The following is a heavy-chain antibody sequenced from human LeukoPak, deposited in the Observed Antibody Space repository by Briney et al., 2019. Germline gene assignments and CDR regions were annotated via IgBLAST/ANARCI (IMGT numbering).Heavy chain of an antibody. CDR1: GFTFSSYG. Sequence: GGSLRLSCAASGFTFSSYGMSWVRQAPGKGLEWVSGISPSGGITYYTDSVKGRFTISRDNSKNTVSLQMNSLRGEDTAVYYCARFEVRGGFDYWGQGTLVTVSS. CDR2: ISPSGGIT. V-gene: IGHV3-23*01. J-gene: IGHJ4*02. D-gene: IGHD3-10*01. CDR3: ARFEVRGGFDY.